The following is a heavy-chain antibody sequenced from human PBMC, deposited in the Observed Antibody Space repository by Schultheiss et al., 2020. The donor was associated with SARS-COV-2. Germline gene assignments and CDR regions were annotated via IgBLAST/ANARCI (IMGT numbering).Heavy chain of an antibody. CDR1: GYTFTSYG. D-gene: IGHD6-13*01. CDR3: ARDEMTAAAGLHGMDV. CDR2: INPNSGGT. J-gene: IGHJ6*02. Sequence: ASVKVSCKASGYTFTSYGISWVRQAPGQGLEWMGWINPNSGGTNYAQKFQGRVTMTRDTSISTAYMELSRLRSDDTAVYYCARDEMTAAAGLHGMDVWGQGTTVTVSS. V-gene: IGHV1-2*02.